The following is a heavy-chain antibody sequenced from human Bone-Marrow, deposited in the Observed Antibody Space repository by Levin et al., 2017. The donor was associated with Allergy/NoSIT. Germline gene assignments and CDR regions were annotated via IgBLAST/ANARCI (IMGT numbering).Heavy chain of an antibody. J-gene: IGHJ6*02. Sequence: ASVKVSCKASGYTFTDYYFHWVRQGPGQGLEWMGWINPNSGGTNYAQKFRGRVTLTGDTSISTVFMDLSGLRSDDTAVYFCARSKRLIHGMDVWGQGTTVTVS. CDR3: ARSKRLIHGMDV. D-gene: IGHD2-21*01. CDR2: INPNSGGT. V-gene: IGHV1-2*02. CDR1: GYTFTDYY.